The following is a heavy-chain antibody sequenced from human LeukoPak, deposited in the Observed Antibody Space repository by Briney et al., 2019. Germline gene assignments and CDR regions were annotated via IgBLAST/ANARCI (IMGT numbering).Heavy chain of an antibody. CDR1: GYTFTSYA. J-gene: IGHJ4*02. CDR3: ARESSYGYSDY. CDR2: ISTYNDNT. V-gene: IGHV1-18*01. Sequence: ASVKVSCKASGYTFTSYAMNWVRQAPGQGLDWMGWISTYNDNTNYAQKLQGRVTLTTDTSTSTAYMELRSLRSGDTAVYYCARESSYGYSDYWGQGTLVTVSS. D-gene: IGHD5-18*01.